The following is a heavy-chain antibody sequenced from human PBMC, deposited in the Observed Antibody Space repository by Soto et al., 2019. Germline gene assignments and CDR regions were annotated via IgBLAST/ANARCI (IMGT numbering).Heavy chain of an antibody. Sequence: SLRLSCAASGFTLSDYYMSWIRQAPGKGLEWVSYISSSSSYTNYADSVKGRFTISRDNAKNSLYLQMNSLRAEDTAVYYCVRCSSTSCWGEFDPWGQGTLVTVSS. V-gene: IGHV3-11*06. CDR2: ISSSSSYT. J-gene: IGHJ5*02. D-gene: IGHD2-2*01. CDR3: VRCSSTSCWGEFDP. CDR1: GFTLSDYY.